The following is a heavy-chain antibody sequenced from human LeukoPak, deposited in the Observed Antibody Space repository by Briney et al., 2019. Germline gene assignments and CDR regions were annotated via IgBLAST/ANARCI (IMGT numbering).Heavy chain of an antibody. V-gene: IGHV7-4-1*02. J-gene: IGHJ5*02. CDR3: AREADRDYCSGGSCYPGGWFDP. CDR2: INTNTGNP. D-gene: IGHD2-15*01. Sequence: ASVKVSCKASGYTFTSYAMNWVRQAPGQGLEWMGWINTNTGNPTCAQGFTGRFVFSLDTSVGTAYLQISSLKAEDTAVYYCAREADRDYCSGGSCYPGGWFDPWGQGTLVTVSS. CDR1: GYTFTSYA.